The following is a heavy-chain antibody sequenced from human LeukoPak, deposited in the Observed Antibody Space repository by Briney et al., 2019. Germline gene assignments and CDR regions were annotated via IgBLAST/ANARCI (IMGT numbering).Heavy chain of an antibody. CDR1: GFTFSSYA. CDR2: ISSSSSYT. Sequence: GGSLRLSCAASGFTFSSYAMNWVRQAPGKGLEWVSYISSSSSYTNYADSVKGRFTISRDNAKNSLYLQMNSLRADDTAVYYCARSGSHDYWGQGTLVTVSS. CDR3: ARSGSHDY. V-gene: IGHV3-21*05. D-gene: IGHD1-26*01. J-gene: IGHJ4*02.